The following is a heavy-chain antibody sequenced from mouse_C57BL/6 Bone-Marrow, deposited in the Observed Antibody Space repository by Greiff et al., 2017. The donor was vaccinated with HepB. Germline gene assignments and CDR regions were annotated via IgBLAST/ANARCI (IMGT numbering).Heavy chain of an antibody. J-gene: IGHJ2*01. CDR2: ISDGGSYT. CDR3: ARANSYYFDY. V-gene: IGHV5-4*03. D-gene: IGHD4-1*01. Sequence: EVMLVESGGDLVKPGGSLKLSCAASGFTFSSYAMSWVRQTPEKRLEWVATISDGGSYTYYPDNVKGRFTISRDNAKNNLYLQMSHLKSEDTAMYYCARANSYYFDYWGQGTTLTVSS. CDR1: GFTFSSYA.